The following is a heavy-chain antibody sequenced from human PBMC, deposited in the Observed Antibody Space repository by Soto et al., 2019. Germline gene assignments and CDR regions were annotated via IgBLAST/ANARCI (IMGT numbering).Heavy chain of an antibody. V-gene: IGHV4-39*07. CDR1: YGSISSYY. CDR2: IYYSGST. D-gene: IGHD2-8*02. Sequence: PSQTLSLTCPVSYGSISSYYWCLIRQPPGKGLEWIGSIYYSGSTYYNPSLKSRVTISVDTSKNKSSLKLTSVTAADTAVYYCARDKITGLFDYWGQGTLVTVSS. CDR3: ARDKITGLFDY. J-gene: IGHJ4*02.